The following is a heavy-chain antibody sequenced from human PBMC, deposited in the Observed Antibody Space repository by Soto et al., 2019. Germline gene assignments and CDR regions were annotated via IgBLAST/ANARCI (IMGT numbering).Heavy chain of an antibody. V-gene: IGHV4-30-4*01. CDR1: GGSISSGDYY. CDR2: IYYSGST. D-gene: IGHD3-10*01. CDR3: ARSRDYYGSGSYYYFDY. Sequence: SETLSLTCTVSGGSISSGDYYWSWIRQPPGKGLEWIGYIYYSGSTYYNPSLKSRVTISVDTSKNQFSLKLSSVTAADTAVYYCARSRDYYGSGSYYYFDYWGQGTLVTVS. J-gene: IGHJ4*02.